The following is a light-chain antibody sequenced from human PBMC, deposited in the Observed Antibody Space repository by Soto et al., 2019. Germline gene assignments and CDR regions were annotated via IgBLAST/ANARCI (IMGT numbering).Light chain of an antibody. J-gene: IGKJ5*01. CDR2: AAS. CDR3: QQTYSTLSIT. Sequence: DIQMTQSPSSLSASVGDRVTITCRASESIARHLNWYQQKPGKAPKLLIYAASSLQNGVPSRFRGGGSGTDFTLTINNLQPEDFATYYCQQTYSTLSITFCQGTRLEIK. V-gene: IGKV1-39*01. CDR1: ESIARH.